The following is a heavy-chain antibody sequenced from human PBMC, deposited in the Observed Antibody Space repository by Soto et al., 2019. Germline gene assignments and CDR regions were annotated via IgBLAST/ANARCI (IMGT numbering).Heavy chain of an antibody. D-gene: IGHD2-2*01. CDR3: ARDLLGYCSSTSCGGWFDP. Sequence: GASVKVSCKAFGYTFTTYAIHWVRQAPGQRLEWMGWINAGNGNTKYSQNLQGRVTITRDTSASTAYMELSSLTSEDTAVYYCARDLLGYCSSTSCGGWFDPPGQPTLVTVSS. J-gene: IGHJ5*02. V-gene: IGHV1-3*01. CDR1: GYTFTTYA. CDR2: INAGNGNT.